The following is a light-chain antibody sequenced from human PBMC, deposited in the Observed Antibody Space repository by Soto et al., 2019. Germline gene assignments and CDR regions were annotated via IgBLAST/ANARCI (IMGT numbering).Light chain of an antibody. J-gene: IGLJ2*01. Sequence: SYELTQPPSVSVAPGKTARITCGGNNIGSKSVHWYQQKPGQAPVLVIYFDSDRPSGIPERFSGSNSGNAATLTISRVEVGDEADDYCQVWDSSSDHPGVVFGGGTKVTVL. V-gene: IGLV3-21*04. CDR2: FDS. CDR3: QVWDSSSDHPGVV. CDR1: NIGSKS.